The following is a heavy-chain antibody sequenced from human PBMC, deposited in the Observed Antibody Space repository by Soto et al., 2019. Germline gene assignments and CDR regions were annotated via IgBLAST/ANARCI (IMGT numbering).Heavy chain of an antibody. CDR3: ARRGATSSWAFER. V-gene: IGHV4-39*01. CDR2: IYYSGNT. D-gene: IGHD1-26*01. CDR1: GGSIGSSSYY. J-gene: IGHJ3*02. Sequence: PSETLSLTCTVFGGSIGSSSYYWGWIRHPPGKGLDWIGSIYYSGNTYYNPSLKSRVTISVDTSKNQFSLNLSSVTAPDTPLYYWARRGATSSWAFERWGEGKMDSV.